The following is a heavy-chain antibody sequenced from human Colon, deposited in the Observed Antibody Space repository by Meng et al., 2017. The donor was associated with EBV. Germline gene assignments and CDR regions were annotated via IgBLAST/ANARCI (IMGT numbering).Heavy chain of an antibody. Sequence: RKEPVSGAARRAGSLSRTACGASGSISCTNWVSWDHQPAGKGLQWIREIYGRGITNYKPSHKGRVTRSRDKSKNQFSLKLITVTAADAAVYYCSRTAYFVFQRAFGYWGQGTLVTVSS. CDR2: IYGRGIT. V-gene: IGHV4-4*02. CDR1: SGSISCTNW. J-gene: IGHJ4*02. CDR3: SRTAYFVFQRAFGY. D-gene: IGHD2/OR15-2a*01.